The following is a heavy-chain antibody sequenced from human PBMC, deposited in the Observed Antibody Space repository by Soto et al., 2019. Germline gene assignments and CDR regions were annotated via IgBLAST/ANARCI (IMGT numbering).Heavy chain of an antibody. Sequence: QVQLQQRGAGLLKPSETLSLTCAVYGGSFSGYYWTWIRQPPGTGLEWIGEINHSGRTNYNPSLKSRVTISVDTSKHQFSLKLTPVTAADTAVYYCARAQIPGLFDYWGQGTLVTVSS. CDR3: ARAQIPGLFDY. D-gene: IGHD2-2*02. CDR2: INHSGRT. CDR1: GGSFSGYY. V-gene: IGHV4-34*01. J-gene: IGHJ4*02.